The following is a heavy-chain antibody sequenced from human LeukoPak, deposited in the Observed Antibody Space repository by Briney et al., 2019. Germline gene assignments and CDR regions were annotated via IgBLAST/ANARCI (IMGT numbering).Heavy chain of an antibody. J-gene: IGHJ4*02. V-gene: IGHV4-34*01. Sequence: SETLSLTCAVYGGSFSGYYWSWIRQPPGKGLEWIGEINHSGSTNYNPSLKSRVTISVDTSKNQFSLKLSSVTAADTAVYYCARDGRGYSYGPFDYWGQGTLVTVSS. CDR2: INHSGST. CDR1: GGSFSGYY. CDR3: ARDGRGYSYGPFDY. D-gene: IGHD5-18*01.